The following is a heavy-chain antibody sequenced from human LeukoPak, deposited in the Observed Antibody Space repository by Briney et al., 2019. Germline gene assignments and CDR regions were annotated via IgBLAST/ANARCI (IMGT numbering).Heavy chain of an antibody. CDR2: VDPEDGET. J-gene: IGHJ3*02. D-gene: IGHD1-26*01. V-gene: IGHV1-69-2*01. Sequence: ASVTVSCKVSGYTFTDYYMHWVQQAPGKGLEWMGLVDPEDGETIYAEKFQGRVTITADTSTDTAYMELSSLRSEDTAVYYCATVGATTAYAFDIWGQGTMVTVSS. CDR1: GYTFTDYY. CDR3: ATVGATTAYAFDI.